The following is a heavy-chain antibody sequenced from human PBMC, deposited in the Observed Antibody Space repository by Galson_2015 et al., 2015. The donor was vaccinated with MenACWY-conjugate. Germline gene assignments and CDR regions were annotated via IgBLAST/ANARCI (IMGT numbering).Heavy chain of an antibody. CDR1: GFPFSSYW. J-gene: IGHJ4*02. CDR3: ARDPERGDGYVLDY. D-gene: IGHD5-24*01. V-gene: IGHV3-74*01. Sequence: LRLSCAASGFPFSSYWLYWVRQAPGKGLVWVAHINRDGSSTSYADSVKGRFTISRDNAKNMLYLQMNSLRAEDTAVYYCARDPERGDGYVLDYWGQGTLVTVSP. CDR2: INRDGSST.